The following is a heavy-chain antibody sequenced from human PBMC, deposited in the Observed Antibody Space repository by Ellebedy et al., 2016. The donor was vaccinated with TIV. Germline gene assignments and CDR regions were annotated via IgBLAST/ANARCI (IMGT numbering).Heavy chain of an antibody. V-gene: IGHV3-7*03. CDR1: GFTLSSYW. D-gene: IGHD6-13*01. CDR3: ARAVGGSSRH. CDR2: INQDGSEK. Sequence: GGSLRLSCAASGFTLSSYWMSWVRQAPGKGLEWVANINQDGSEKYYVDSVNGRFSISRDNAKNSLYLQMNSLRDEDTAVYYCARAVGGSSRHWGQGNLVTVSS. J-gene: IGHJ4*02.